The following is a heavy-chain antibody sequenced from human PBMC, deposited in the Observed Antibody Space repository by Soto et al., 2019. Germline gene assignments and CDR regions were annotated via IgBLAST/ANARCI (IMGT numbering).Heavy chain of an antibody. V-gene: IGHV3-23*01. CDR1: GFTFSTYA. D-gene: IGHD5-18*01. CDR3: AHPRGYGVFDAYDI. Sequence: EAQLLESGGGLVQPGGSLRLSCAASGFTFSTYAMSWVRQAPGKGLEWVSALSAGGDTTYYADSVKGRFIISRDNSIDTLYLQMNSRTTEDTAIYYCAHPRGYGVFDAYDIWGLGAMVTVSS. J-gene: IGHJ3*02. CDR2: LSAGGDTT.